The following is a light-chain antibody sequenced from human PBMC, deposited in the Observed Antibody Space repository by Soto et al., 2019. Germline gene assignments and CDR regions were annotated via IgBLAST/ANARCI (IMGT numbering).Light chain of an antibody. CDR3: QQLNSYPLT. V-gene: IGKV1-9*01. Sequence: DIQLTQSPSILSASVGDRVTITCRASQGISTYLAWYQRKPGKAPKLLIYTASTLQSGVPSRFSGSGSGTEFTLTISSLQPEDFATYYCQQLNSYPLTFGGGTKVEIK. J-gene: IGKJ4*01. CDR1: QGISTY. CDR2: TAS.